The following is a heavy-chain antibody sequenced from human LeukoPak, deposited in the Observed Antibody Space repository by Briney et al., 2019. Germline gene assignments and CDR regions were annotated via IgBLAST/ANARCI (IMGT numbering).Heavy chain of an antibody. CDR2: IIPIFGTA. V-gene: IGHV1-69*05. D-gene: IGHD2-2*01. J-gene: IGHJ3*02. Sequence: SVKVSCKASGGTFSSYAISWVRQAPGQGLEWMGGIIPIFGTANYAQKFQGRVTMTRDTSTSTVYMELSSLRSEDTAVYYCARYESVVPGVMGGALDIWGQGTMVTVSS. CDR3: ARYESVVPGVMGGALDI. CDR1: GGTFSSYA.